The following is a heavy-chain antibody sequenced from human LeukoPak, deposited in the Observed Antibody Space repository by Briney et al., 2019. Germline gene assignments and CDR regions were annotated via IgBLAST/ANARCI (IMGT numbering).Heavy chain of an antibody. CDR3: ARAVLGNEAA. CDR1: GFTFSSYA. CDR2: ISYDGSNK. V-gene: IGHV3-30-3*01. J-gene: IGHJ4*02. Sequence: GGSLRLSCAASGFTFSSYAMHWVRQAPGKGLEWVAVISYDGSNKYYADSVKGRFTISRDNSKNTLYLQMNSLRAEDAAVYYCARAVLGNEAAWGQGTLVTVSS. D-gene: IGHD1-1*01.